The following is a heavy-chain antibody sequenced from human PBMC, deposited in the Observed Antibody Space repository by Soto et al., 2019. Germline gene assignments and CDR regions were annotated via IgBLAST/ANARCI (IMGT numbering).Heavy chain of an antibody. CDR1: GFTFSSYA. Sequence: PGGSLELSCAASGFTFSSYAMSWVRQSPGKGLEWVSAISGSGGSTYYADSVKGRFTISRDNSKNTLYLQMNSLRAEDTAVYYCARDRAITIFGVLTRAGGMDVWGQGTTVTVSS. D-gene: IGHD3-3*01. CDR3: ARDRAITIFGVLTRAGGMDV. J-gene: IGHJ6*02. V-gene: IGHV3-23*01. CDR2: ISGSGGST.